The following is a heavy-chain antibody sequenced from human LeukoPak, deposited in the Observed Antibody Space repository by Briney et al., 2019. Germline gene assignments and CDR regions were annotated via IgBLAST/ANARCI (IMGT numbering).Heavy chain of an antibody. D-gene: IGHD6-19*01. CDR2: INSNSGST. Sequence: ASVKVSCKASGYTFTDYYVHWLRQAPGQGLEGMGWINSNSGSTSYAQKFQGRVTMTRDTSISTLYVELSSLRSDDTAVYYCARVRVYSSGWNFDYWGQGTLVTVSS. CDR1: GYTFTDYY. V-gene: IGHV1-2*02. J-gene: IGHJ4*02. CDR3: ARVRVYSSGWNFDY.